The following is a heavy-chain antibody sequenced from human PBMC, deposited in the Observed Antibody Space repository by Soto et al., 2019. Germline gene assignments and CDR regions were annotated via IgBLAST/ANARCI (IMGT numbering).Heavy chain of an antibody. CDR1: GFTFSSYD. CDR3: VRRVSGNYDY. V-gene: IGHV3-64*01. D-gene: IGHD1-7*01. J-gene: IGHJ4*02. Sequence: EVQLAESGGGMVQPGGSLRLSCVASGFTFSSYDMHWVRQAPGKGLEYVSSISSNGGTTYYGNSVKGRFTIPRDNSKKTLYLQMGSLRAEDMAVYYCVRRVSGNYDYWGQGTLVTVSS. CDR2: ISSNGGTT.